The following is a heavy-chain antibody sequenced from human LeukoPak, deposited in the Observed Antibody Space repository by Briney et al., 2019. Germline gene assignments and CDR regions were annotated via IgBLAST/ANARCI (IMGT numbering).Heavy chain of an antibody. D-gene: IGHD1-26*01. Sequence: SETLSLTCAVYGGSFSGYYWSWIRQPPGKGLEWIGEINHSGSTNYNPSLKSRVTISGDTSKHHFSLELRSVSAADRAVYYCAISGNYFSRDAFDIWGQGTMVTVSS. V-gene: IGHV4-34*01. CDR2: INHSGST. CDR3: AISGNYFSRDAFDI. J-gene: IGHJ3*02. CDR1: GGSFSGYY.